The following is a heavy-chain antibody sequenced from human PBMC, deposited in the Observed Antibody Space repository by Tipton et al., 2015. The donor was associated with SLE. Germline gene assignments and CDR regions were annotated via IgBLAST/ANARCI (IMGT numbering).Heavy chain of an antibody. CDR1: GFTFSKFW. D-gene: IGHD2-15*01. J-gene: IGHJ4*02. CDR3: ARLSCTAGGCFSAFDY. Sequence: GSLRLSCVASGFTFSKFWMSWVRQAPGKGLEWVASINEDGTEKHYVDSVRGRVIISRDNARASMYVQMNSLTVDDTAVYYCARLSCTAGGCFSAFDYWGQGSLVTVSS. V-gene: IGHV3-7*01. CDR2: INEDGTEK.